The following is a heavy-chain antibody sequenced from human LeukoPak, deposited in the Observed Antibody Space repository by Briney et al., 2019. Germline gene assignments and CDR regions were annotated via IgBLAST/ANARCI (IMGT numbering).Heavy chain of an antibody. CDR2: ISSSSSYI. J-gene: IGHJ4*02. V-gene: IGHV3-21*01. Sequence: GGSLRLSCAASGFTFSNAWMSWVRQAPGKGLEWVSSISSSSSYIYYADSVKGRFTISRDNAKNSLYLQMNSLRAEDTAVCYCASGPYYDILTGYFPFDYWGQGTLVTVSS. D-gene: IGHD3-9*01. CDR3: ASGPYYDILTGYFPFDY. CDR1: GFTFSNAW.